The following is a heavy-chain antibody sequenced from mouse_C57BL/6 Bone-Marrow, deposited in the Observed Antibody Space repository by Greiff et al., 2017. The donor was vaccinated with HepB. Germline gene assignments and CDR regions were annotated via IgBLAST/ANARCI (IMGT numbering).Heavy chain of an antibody. V-gene: IGHV10-1*01. CDR2: IRSKSNNYAT. D-gene: IGHD4-1*01. J-gene: IGHJ3*01. Sequence: EVKLVESGGGLVQPKGSLKLSCAASGFSFNTYAMNWVRQAPGKGLEWVARIRSKSNNYATYYADSVKDRFTISRDDSESMLYLQMNNLKTEDTARYYCVRPLGGWFAYWGQGTLVTVSA. CDR1: GFSFNTYA. CDR3: VRPLGGWFAY.